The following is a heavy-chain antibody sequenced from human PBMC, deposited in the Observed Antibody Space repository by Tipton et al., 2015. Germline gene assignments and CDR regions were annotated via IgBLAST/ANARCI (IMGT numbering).Heavy chain of an antibody. D-gene: IGHD4-23*01. Sequence: TLSLTCAVSGGSISSSNWWTWVRQPPGKGLEWIGEIYQSGNTNYNPSLKSRVTISVDTSKTQFSLKMSSVTASDTAVYYCARARGRHGGLFDSWGQGTLVTVSS. CDR3: ARARGRHGGLFDS. CDR1: GGSISSSNW. CDR2: IYQSGNT. J-gene: IGHJ4*02. V-gene: IGHV4-4*02.